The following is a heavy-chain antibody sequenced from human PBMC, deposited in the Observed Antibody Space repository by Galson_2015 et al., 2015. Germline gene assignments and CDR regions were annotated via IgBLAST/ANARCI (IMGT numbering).Heavy chain of an antibody. Sequence: SLRLSCAASGFTFSSYWMSWVRQAPGKGLEWVANIKQDGSEKYHVDSVKGRFTISRDNAKNSLYLQMNSLRAEDTAVYYCARGGIAVAGTGFDPWGQGTLVTVSS. J-gene: IGHJ5*02. CDR3: ARGGIAVAGTGFDP. CDR1: GFTFSSYW. D-gene: IGHD6-19*01. CDR2: IKQDGSEK. V-gene: IGHV3-7*03.